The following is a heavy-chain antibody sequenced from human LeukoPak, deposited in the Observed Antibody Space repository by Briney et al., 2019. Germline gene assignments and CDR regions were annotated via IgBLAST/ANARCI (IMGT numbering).Heavy chain of an antibody. D-gene: IGHD2-15*01. V-gene: IGHV1-46*01. CDR2: INPSGFST. J-gene: IGHJ4*02. CDR1: GYTFTSYY. Sequence: ASVKVSCKASGYTFTSYYIHWVRQAPGLGLEWMGVINPSGFSTTYAQKFQGRVTMTRDTHTSTVYMQLTSLRSEDTAVYYCGRVNSGGYRLDYWGQGTLVTVSS. CDR3: GRVNSGGYRLDY.